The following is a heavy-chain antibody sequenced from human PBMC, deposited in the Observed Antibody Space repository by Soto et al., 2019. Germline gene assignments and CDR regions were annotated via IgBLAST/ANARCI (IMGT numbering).Heavy chain of an antibody. D-gene: IGHD3-16*01. CDR2: IDPGDSES. CDR1: GYSFGSYW. Sequence: EVKLVQSGAEVKKPGDPLRISCQASGYSFGSYWIRWVRQMPGKVLEWMGMIDPGDSESIYSPSSQGRVNFPVDASISTAYLHWRSLKASDTATYYCARHGTDKIFVWDLWGQATTVIVSS. V-gene: IGHV5-10-1*03. CDR3: ARHGTDKIFVWDL. J-gene: IGHJ6*02.